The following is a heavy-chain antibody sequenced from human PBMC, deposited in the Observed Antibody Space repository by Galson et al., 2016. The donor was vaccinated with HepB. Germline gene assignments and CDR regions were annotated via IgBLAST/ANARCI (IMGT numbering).Heavy chain of an antibody. V-gene: IGHV3-73*01. Sequence: SLRLSCAASGFTFSGSAMHWVRQASGKGLEWVGRIRSKANNYATAYAASVKGRFTISRDNAKKSLYLQLNSLRAEDTAVYYCARKLYYYDSSDFGWFDPWGQGTLVTVSS. CDR3: ARKLYYYDSSDFGWFDP. J-gene: IGHJ5*02. CDR1: GFTFSGSA. D-gene: IGHD3-22*01. CDR2: IRSKANNYAT.